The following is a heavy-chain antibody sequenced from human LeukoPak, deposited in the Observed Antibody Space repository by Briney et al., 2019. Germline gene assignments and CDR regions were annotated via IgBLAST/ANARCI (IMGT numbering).Heavy chain of an antibody. CDR3: ARGFLEWLFSRYYYYYMDV. V-gene: IGHV1-69*13. CDR1: GCTFSSYA. J-gene: IGHJ6*03. D-gene: IGHD3-3*01. Sequence: SVKVSCKASGCTFSSYAISWVRQAPGQGLEWMGGIIPIFGTANYAQKFQGRVTITADESTSTAYMELSSLRSEDTAVYYCARGFLEWLFSRYYYYYMDVWGKGTTVTVSS. CDR2: IIPIFGTA.